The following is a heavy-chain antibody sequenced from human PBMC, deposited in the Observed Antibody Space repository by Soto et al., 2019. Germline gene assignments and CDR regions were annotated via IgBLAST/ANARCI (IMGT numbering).Heavy chain of an antibody. CDR3: ARLPSSGYHTHSYYGMDV. V-gene: IGHV1-18*01. CDR2: ISPYNDNT. J-gene: IGHJ6*02. CDR1: GYTFWNFG. Sequence: QVYLEQSGAEVKKPGASVKVTCKASGYTFWNFGISWVRQAPGQGLEWMGWISPYNDNTNSAQKFQDRVTMTTDTCTSTDYMELRSLRSDDTAVAYCARLPSSGYHTHSYYGMDVWGQGPTVTVSS. D-gene: IGHD3-22*01.